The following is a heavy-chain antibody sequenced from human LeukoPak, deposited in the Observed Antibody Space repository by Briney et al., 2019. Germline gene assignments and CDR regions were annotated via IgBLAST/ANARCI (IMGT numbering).Heavy chain of an antibody. Sequence: SETLSLTCTVSGDSISSSSYYWGWIRQPPGKGLEWIGTIYYSGNTYYSPSLKSRVTVSVDTSKNQFSLNLSSVTAADTAVYYCANYYDSSGYFDYWGQGTLVTVSS. V-gene: IGHV4-39*07. J-gene: IGHJ4*02. CDR2: IYYSGNT. D-gene: IGHD3-22*01. CDR3: ANYYDSSGYFDY. CDR1: GDSISSSSYY.